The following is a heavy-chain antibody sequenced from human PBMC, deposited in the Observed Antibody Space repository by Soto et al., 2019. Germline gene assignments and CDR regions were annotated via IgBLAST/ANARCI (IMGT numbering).Heavy chain of an antibody. J-gene: IGHJ4*02. CDR2: IYYSGST. D-gene: IGHD6-6*01. CDR1: GGSISGYY. Sequence: SETLCLTCTVAGGSISGYYWSWIRQPPGKGLEWIGYIYYSGSTNYNPSLKSRVTISVDTSKNQFSLKLSSVTAADTAVYYCARSYSSSSQLVYWGQGTLVTVSS. CDR3: ARSYSSSSQLVY. V-gene: IGHV4-59*01.